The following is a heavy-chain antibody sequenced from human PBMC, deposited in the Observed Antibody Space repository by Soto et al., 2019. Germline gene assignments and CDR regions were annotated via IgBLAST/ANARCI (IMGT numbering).Heavy chain of an antibody. J-gene: IGHJ3*02. V-gene: IGHV3-33*01. Sequence: VGFLRLSCAAAGFTFSSYVMHWVRQAPGKGLEWVAVIWYDGSNKYYADSVKGRFTISRDNSKNTLYLQMNSLRAEDTAVYYCARDHPTTYYDFWSGYRPPAGPDAFDIWGQGTMVTVSS. CDR3: ARDHPTTYYDFWSGYRPPAGPDAFDI. CDR2: IWYDGSNK. CDR1: GFTFSSYV. D-gene: IGHD3-3*01.